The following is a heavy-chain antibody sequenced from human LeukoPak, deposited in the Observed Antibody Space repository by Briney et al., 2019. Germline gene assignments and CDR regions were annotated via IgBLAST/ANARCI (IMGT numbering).Heavy chain of an antibody. V-gene: IGHV3-21*01. Sequence: GGSLRLSCAASGFTFSHYSMNWVRQAPGKGLERVSSISASSSFIYYADSLKGRFTISRDNAKNSLYLQMNSLRAEDTAVFYCARGYCSRTSCEDFDYWGQGTLVTVSS. CDR2: ISASSSFI. D-gene: IGHD2-2*01. CDR3: ARGYCSRTSCEDFDY. CDR1: GFTFSHYS. J-gene: IGHJ4*02.